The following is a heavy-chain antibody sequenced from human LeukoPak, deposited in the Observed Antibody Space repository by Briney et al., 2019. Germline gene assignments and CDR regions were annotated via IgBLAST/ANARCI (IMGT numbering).Heavy chain of an antibody. CDR1: GFTFSSYA. CDR3: AKSGSYSLSYFDY. J-gene: IGHJ4*02. D-gene: IGHD1-26*01. CDR2: IGGSGGST. Sequence: GGSLRLSCAASGFTFSSYAMSWVRQAPGKGLEWVSAIGGSGGSTYYADSVKGRFTIPRDNSKNTLYLQMNSLRAEDTAVYYCAKSGSYSLSYFDYWGQGTLVTVSS. V-gene: IGHV3-23*01.